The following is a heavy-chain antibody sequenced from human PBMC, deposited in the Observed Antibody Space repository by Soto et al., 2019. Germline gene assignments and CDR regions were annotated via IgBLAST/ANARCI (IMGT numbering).Heavy chain of an antibody. V-gene: IGHV3-33*01. CDR3: ARAVATMLDY. D-gene: IGHD5-12*01. J-gene: IGHJ4*02. CDR2: IWYDGSNK. CDR1: GFTFSSYG. Sequence: QVQLVESGGGVVQPGRSLRLSCAASGFTFSSYGMHWVRQAPGKGLEWVALIWYDGSNKYYADSVKGRFTISRDNSENTLYLQMNSLRTEDTAVYYCARAVATMLDYWGQGTLVTVSS.